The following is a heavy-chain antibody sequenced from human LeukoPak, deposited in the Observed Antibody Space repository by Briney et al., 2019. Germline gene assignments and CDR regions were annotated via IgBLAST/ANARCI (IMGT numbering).Heavy chain of an antibody. CDR1: GFPFSSYW. Sequence: GSLRLSFAASGFPFSSYWMSWARPAPGKGLEGVAKIKQDGGEKYYVDSVKGRFTISRDNDKNSLFLQMTSLRAEDTAVYYCARVGGRYSPLGYWGQGTLVTASS. D-gene: IGHD3-16*02. V-gene: IGHV3-7*01. J-gene: IGHJ4*02. CDR3: ARVGGRYSPLGY. CDR2: IKQDGGEK.